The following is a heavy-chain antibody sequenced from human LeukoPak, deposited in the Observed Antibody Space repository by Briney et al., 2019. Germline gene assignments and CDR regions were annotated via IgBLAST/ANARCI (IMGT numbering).Heavy chain of an antibody. J-gene: IGHJ4*02. V-gene: IGHV3-64*02. CDR2: ISSNGGTT. Sequence: HPGGSLRLSCAASGFTFSNYAMHWVRQAPGKGLEYVSGISSNGGTTYYADSVKGRFTISRDNSKNTLYLQMGSLRAEDMAVYYCARCSPGWYGVIDYWGQGTLVTVSS. D-gene: IGHD6-19*01. CDR1: GFTFSNYA. CDR3: ARCSPGWYGVIDY.